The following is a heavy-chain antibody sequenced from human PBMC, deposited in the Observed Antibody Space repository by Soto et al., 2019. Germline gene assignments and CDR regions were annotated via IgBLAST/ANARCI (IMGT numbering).Heavy chain of an antibody. CDR1: GFTFSTYA. CDR2: VSASGMNT. J-gene: IGHJ4*02. CDR3: AKDRPRSTSGYFLDY. Sequence: EVQLLESGGKLVQPGGSLTLSCAASGFTFSTYAMDWVRQAPGKGLEWVSGVSASGMNTYYADPVKGRFSISRDNSKKTVSLHMNTPRAEDTPLYYCAKDRPRSTSGYFLDYWGQGTPVTVSS. D-gene: IGHD2-2*01. V-gene: IGHV3-23*01.